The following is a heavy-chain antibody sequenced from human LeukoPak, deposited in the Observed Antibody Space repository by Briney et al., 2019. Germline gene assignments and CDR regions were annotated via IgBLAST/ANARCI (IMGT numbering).Heavy chain of an antibody. CDR2: ISGGGGST. D-gene: IGHD4-23*01. V-gene: IGHV3-23*01. CDR3: AKEDYGGNSKTFDI. J-gene: IGHJ3*02. Sequence: GGSLRLSCAASGFTFSSYAMTWVRQAPGKGLEWVSAISGGGGSTYYADSVKGRFTISRDNSKNTLFLQMNSLRAEDTAVYYCAKEDYGGNSKTFDIWGQGTMVTVSS. CDR1: GFTFSSYA.